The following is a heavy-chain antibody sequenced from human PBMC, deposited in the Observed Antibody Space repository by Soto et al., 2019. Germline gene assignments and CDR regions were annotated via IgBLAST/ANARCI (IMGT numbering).Heavy chain of an antibody. V-gene: IGHV3-23*01. J-gene: IGHJ6*02. Sequence: GGSLRLSCAASGFTFSSYAMSWVRQAPGKGLEWVSAISGSGGSTYYADSVKGRFTISRDNSKNTLYLQMNSLRAEDTAVYYCAKDPAVRGSYYYYYGMDVWGQGTTVTVSS. D-gene: IGHD1-1*01. CDR1: GFTFSSYA. CDR2: ISGSGGST. CDR3: AKDPAVRGSYYYYYGMDV.